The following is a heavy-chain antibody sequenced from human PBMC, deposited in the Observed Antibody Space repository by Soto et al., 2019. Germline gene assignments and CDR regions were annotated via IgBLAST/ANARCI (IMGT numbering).Heavy chain of an antibody. CDR1: GFSLSSVGVG. Sequence: SGPTLVNPTETLTLTCTFSGFSLSSVGVGVGWIRQPPGKALEWLALIYWDDDKRYSPSLQSRLTISQDASNNQVVLTMTNVEPVDTATYYCAHTKDIVVLTYAGPFDYWGLGTPVTVSS. V-gene: IGHV2-5*02. CDR2: IYWDDDK. CDR3: AHTKDIVVLTYAGPFDY. J-gene: IGHJ4*02. D-gene: IGHD2-8*01.